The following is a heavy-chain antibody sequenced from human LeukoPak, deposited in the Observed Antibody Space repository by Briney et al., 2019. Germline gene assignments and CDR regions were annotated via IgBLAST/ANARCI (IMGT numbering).Heavy chain of an antibody. D-gene: IGHD6-19*01. Sequence: SETLSLTCAVYGGSFSGYYWSWIRQPPGKGLEWIGEINHSGSTNYNPTLKSRVTISVDTSKNQFSLKLSSVTAADTAVYYCARGRYSSGWYLDYCYYYGMDVWGQGTTVTVSS. CDR2: INHSGST. J-gene: IGHJ6*02. CDR3: ARGRYSSGWYLDYCYYYGMDV. V-gene: IGHV4-34*01. CDR1: GGSFSGYY.